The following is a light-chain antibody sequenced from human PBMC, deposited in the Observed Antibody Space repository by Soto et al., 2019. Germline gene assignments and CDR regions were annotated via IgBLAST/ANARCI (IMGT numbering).Light chain of an antibody. CDR2: EVT. J-gene: IGLJ1*01. V-gene: IGLV2-14*01. Sequence: QSALTQPASVSGSPGQSITISCTGTSSDGGGYNYVSWYQQHPDKAPKLMIYEVTNRPSGVSFRFSGSKSGNTASLTISGLQPEDEADYYCSSYTSTSTLYVFGTGTKLTVL. CDR3: SSYTSTSTLYV. CDR1: SSDGGGYNY.